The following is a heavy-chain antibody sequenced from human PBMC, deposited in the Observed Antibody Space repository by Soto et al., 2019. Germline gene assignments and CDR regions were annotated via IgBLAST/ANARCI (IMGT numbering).Heavy chain of an antibody. CDR2: IFTTGTTI. CDR3: ARDKDWAFDY. CDR1: GCTFSSYS. J-gene: IGHJ4*02. Sequence: GGSLRLSCVASGCTFSSYSMVWVRQAPGKGLEWVSYIFTTGTTIYYADSVKGRFTVSRDNAKNSVFLLLNSLRAEDTAVYYCARDKDWAFDYWGQGTPVTVSS. D-gene: IGHD3-9*01. V-gene: IGHV3-48*03.